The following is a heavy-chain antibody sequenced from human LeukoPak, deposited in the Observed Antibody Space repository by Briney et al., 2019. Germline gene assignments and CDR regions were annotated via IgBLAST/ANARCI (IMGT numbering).Heavy chain of an antibody. J-gene: IGHJ6*03. CDR2: IIPIFGTA. V-gene: IGHV1-69*13. Sequence: ASVKVSCKASGGTFSSYAISWVRQAPGQGLEWMGGIIPIFGTANYAQKFQGRVTITADESTSTAYMELSSLRSEDTAVYYCASFVVAAEGNNYYYYMDVWGKGTTVTVSS. D-gene: IGHD6-25*01. CDR3: ASFVVAAEGNNYYYYMDV. CDR1: GGTFSSYA.